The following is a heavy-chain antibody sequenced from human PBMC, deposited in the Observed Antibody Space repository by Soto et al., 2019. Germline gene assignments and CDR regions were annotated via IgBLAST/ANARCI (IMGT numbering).Heavy chain of an antibody. D-gene: IGHD3-3*01. V-gene: IGHV3-30*18. CDR2: ISYDGSNK. CDR3: AKGLRMGDFWSGYFLGSDY. J-gene: IGHJ4*02. Sequence: SRRLACAAAELCFTSYAMHWVRQAPGKGLECVAVISYDGSNKYYADSVKGRFTISRDNSKNTLYLQMNSLRAEDTAVYYCAKGLRMGDFWSGYFLGSDYWGQGTLVTVSS. CDR1: ELCFTSYA.